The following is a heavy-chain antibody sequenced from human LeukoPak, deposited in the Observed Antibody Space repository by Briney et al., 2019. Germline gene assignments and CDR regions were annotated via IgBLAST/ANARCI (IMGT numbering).Heavy chain of an antibody. CDR3: ASIGPWQQLVHFDY. J-gene: IGHJ4*02. D-gene: IGHD6-13*01. CDR1: GFTFSSYS. V-gene: IGHV3-21*01. Sequence: GGSLRLSCAASGFTFSSYSMNWVRQAPGKGLEWVSSISSSSSYIYYADSVKGRFTISRDNAKNSLYLQMNSLRAEDTAVYYCASIGPWQQLVHFDYWGQGTLVTVSS. CDR2: ISSSSSYI.